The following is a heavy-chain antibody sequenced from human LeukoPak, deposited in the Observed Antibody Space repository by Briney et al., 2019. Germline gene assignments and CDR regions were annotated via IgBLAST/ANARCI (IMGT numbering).Heavy chain of an antibody. CDR2: ISYDGSNK. CDR3: AKDGRGFAYCSSTSCYFDY. Sequence: GGSLRLSCAASAFTVSSYGMHWVRQAPGKGLEWVAVISYDGSNKYYADSVKGRFTISRDNSKNTLYLQMNSLRAEDTAVYYCAKDGRGFAYCSSTSCYFDYWGQGTLVTVSS. J-gene: IGHJ4*02. V-gene: IGHV3-30*18. CDR1: AFTVSSYG. D-gene: IGHD2-2*01.